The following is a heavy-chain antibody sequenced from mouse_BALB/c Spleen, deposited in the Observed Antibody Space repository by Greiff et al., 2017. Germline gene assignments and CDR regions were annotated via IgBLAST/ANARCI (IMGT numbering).Heavy chain of an antibody. J-gene: IGHJ4*01. V-gene: IGHV5-17*02. CDR2: ISSGSSTI. CDR3: ARFQGMDY. CDR1: GFTFSSFG. Sequence: EVKLVESGGGLVKPGGSRKLSCAASGFTFSSFGMHWVRQAPEKGLEWVAYISSGSSTIYYADTVKGRFTISRDNPKNTLFLQMTSLRSEDTAMYYCARFQGMDYWGQGTSVTVSS.